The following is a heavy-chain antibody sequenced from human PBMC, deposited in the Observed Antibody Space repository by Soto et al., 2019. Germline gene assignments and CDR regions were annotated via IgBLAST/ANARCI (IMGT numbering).Heavy chain of an antibody. D-gene: IGHD6-19*01. V-gene: IGHV4-61*01. CDR2: IYYSGST. Sequence: SETLSLTCTVSGGSVSSGSYYWSWIRQPPGKGLEWIGYIYYSGSTNYNPSLKSRVTISVDTSKNQFSLKLSSVTAAETAVYYCARAYSGGLIPRGIAVAGINSPFDYWGQGTLVTVSS. CDR1: GGSVSSGSYY. CDR3: ARAYSGGLIPRGIAVAGINSPFDY. J-gene: IGHJ4*02.